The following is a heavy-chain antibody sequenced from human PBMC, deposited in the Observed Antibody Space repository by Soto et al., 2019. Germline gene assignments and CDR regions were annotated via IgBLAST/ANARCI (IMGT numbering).Heavy chain of an antibody. V-gene: IGHV4-30-4*01. CDR1: GGSISSGGYY. CDR3: VCSNLTQPHSDY. Sequence: PSVIQSLTWSVSGGSISSGGYYWSWIPQPPGKGLEWIGYIYYSGSTYYNPSLKSRVTISVDTSKNQFSLKLSSVTAADTVVYSCVCSNLTQPHSDYWGHGTLVTVS. D-gene: IGHD6-13*01. J-gene: IGHJ4*01. CDR2: IYYSGST.